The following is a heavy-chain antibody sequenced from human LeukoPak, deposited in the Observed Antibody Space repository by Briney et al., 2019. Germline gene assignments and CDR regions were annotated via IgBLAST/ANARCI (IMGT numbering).Heavy chain of an antibody. D-gene: IGHD6-13*01. CDR1: GFTFSSNY. CDR2: IYSGGST. CDR3: ARGLAAAGSGRGFMDV. Sequence: PGGSLRLSCAASGFTFSSNYMSWVRQAPGQGLEWVSVIYSGGSTYYADSVKGRFTISRDNSKNTLYLQMNSLRAEDTAVYYCARGLAAAGSGRGFMDVWGKGTTVTVSS. V-gene: IGHV3-53*01. J-gene: IGHJ6*03.